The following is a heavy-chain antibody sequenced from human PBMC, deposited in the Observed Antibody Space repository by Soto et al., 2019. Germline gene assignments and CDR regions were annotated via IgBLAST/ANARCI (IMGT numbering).Heavy chain of an antibody. D-gene: IGHD3-9*01. V-gene: IGHV3-30-3*01. J-gene: IGHJ1*01. Sequence: QVQLVESGGGVVQPGRSLRLSCAASGFTFSSYAMHWVRQAPGKGLEWVAVISYDGSNKYYADSVKGRFTISRDNSKNARYLQMNSLKTEDTAVYYCAREEGAGIFDWYQHWGQGTLVTVSS. CDR3: AREEGAGIFDWYQH. CDR2: ISYDGSNK. CDR1: GFTFSSYA.